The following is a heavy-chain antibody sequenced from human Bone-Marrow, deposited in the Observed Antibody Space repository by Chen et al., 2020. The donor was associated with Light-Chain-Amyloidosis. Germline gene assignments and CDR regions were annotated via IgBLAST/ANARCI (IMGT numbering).Heavy chain of an antibody. CDR3: ARGGAGYSYGISLDP. CDR1: GGSISSGDYY. J-gene: IGHJ5*02. D-gene: IGHD5-18*01. CDR2: IYYSGST. Sequence: QVQLQESGPGLVKPSQTLSLTCTVSGGSISSGDYYWSWIRQPPGKGLEWNGYIYYSGSTYYNPSLKSRVTISVDTSKNQFSLKLSSVTAADTAVYYCARGGAGYSYGISLDPWGQGTLVTVSS. V-gene: IGHV4-30-4*08.